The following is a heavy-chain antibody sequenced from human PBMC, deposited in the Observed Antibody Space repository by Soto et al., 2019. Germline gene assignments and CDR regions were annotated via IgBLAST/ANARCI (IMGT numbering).Heavy chain of an antibody. J-gene: IGHJ4*02. V-gene: IGHV3-23*01. CDR1: GFTFSRYA. D-gene: IGHD2-2*01. CDR2: ISGSGRST. CDR3: AKSGGGGGIGDQVAY. Sequence: VQLLESGGGLIQPGGSLRLSCAASGFTFSRYAMSWVRQAPGKGLEWISVISGSGRSTFSADSVKGRVTISRDNSKNTRYLHIDGLRAEYTAVYHSAKSGGGGGIGDQVAYWGQGPVVTVSS.